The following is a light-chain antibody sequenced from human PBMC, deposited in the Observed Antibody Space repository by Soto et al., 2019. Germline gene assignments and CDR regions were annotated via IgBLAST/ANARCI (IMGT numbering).Light chain of an antibody. CDR2: GAS. CDR3: QQYYSWPPLT. V-gene: IGKV3-15*01. CDR1: QNVNSN. J-gene: IGKJ4*01. Sequence: EVVKTQSPVTLSVSPGERATLSCRASQNVNSNLAWYRQKPGQAPRLLIYGASTRATGIPARFSGSGSGTEFTLTISSLQSEDFAIYYCQQYYSWPPLTFGGGTKVEI.